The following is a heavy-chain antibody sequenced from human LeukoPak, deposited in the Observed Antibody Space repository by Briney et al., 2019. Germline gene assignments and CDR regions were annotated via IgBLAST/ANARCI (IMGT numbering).Heavy chain of an antibody. D-gene: IGHD3-9*01. CDR3: AKWGDYDVLTGYYVSDY. V-gene: IGHV3-23*01. J-gene: IGHJ4*02. CDR1: GFTFSNYA. CDR2: ITGSGGNT. Sequence: HTGGSLRLSCVASGFTFSNYAMSWVRQAPGKGLEWVSAITGSGGNTYYADSVKGRFTISRDNSKNTVFLQMNSLRAEDTAVYYCAKWGDYDVLTGYYVSDYWGQGTLVTVSS.